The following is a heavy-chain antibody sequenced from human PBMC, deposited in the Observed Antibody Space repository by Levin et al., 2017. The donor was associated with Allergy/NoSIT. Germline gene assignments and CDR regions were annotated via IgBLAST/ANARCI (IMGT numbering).Heavy chain of an antibody. Sequence: GGSLRLSCTASGFTFGDYAMSWFRQAPGKGLEWVGFIRSKAYGGTTEYAASVKGRFTISRDDSKSIAYLQMNSLKTEDTAVYYCTRDPPRVYGDYGGGAFDSWGQGTMVTVSS. CDR1: GFTFGDYA. V-gene: IGHV3-49*03. CDR2: IRSKAYGGTT. D-gene: IGHD4-17*01. J-gene: IGHJ3*02. CDR3: TRDPPRVYGDYGGGAFDS.